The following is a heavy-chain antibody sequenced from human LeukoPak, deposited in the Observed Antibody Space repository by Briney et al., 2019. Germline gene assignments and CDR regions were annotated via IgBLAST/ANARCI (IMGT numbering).Heavy chain of an antibody. CDR1: GFTFSSYS. Sequence: GGSLRLSCVASGFTFSSYSMNGVRQASGKGLEWVSSIRRSSSYINYADSLKGRFTISRDNAKNSVFLQMNSLRAEDTAVYYCARVYQGVAIFDGIDYWGQGTLATVSS. J-gene: IGHJ4*02. V-gene: IGHV3-21*01. CDR2: IRRSSSYI. D-gene: IGHD3-3*01. CDR3: ARVYQGVAIFDGIDY.